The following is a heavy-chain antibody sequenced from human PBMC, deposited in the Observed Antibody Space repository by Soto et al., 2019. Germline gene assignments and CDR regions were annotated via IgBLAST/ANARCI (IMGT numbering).Heavy chain of an antibody. Sequence: GGSLRLSCAASGFTFSSYAMHWVRQAPGKGLEWVAVISYDGSNKYYADSVKGRFTISRDNSKNTLYLQMNSLRAEDTAVYYCARAGHEYNWKRSWFDPWGQGTLVTVSS. CDR2: ISYDGSNK. CDR1: GFTFSSYA. D-gene: IGHD1-20*01. CDR3: ARAGHEYNWKRSWFDP. J-gene: IGHJ5*02. V-gene: IGHV3-30-3*01.